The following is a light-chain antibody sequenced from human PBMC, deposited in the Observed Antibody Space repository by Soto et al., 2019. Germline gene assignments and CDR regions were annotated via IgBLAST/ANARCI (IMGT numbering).Light chain of an antibody. CDR1: SGHSSYA. Sequence: QHVLTQSPSASASLGASVKLTCTLSSGHSSYAIAWHQQQPEKGPRYLMKLNSDGSHSKGDGIPDRFSGSSSGAERYLTISSLQSEDEADYYCQTWGTGIFGGGTQLTVL. V-gene: IGLV4-69*01. CDR2: LNSDGSH. CDR3: QTWGTGI. J-gene: IGLJ2*01.